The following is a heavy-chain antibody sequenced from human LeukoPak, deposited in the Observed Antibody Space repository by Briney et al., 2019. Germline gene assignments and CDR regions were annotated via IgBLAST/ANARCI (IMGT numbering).Heavy chain of an antibody. Sequence: PGGSLRLSCAASGFIFSSYWMSWVRQAPGKGLEWVANIKQDGSEKYYVDSVKGRFTISRDNAKNSLYLQMNSLRAEDTAVYYCASDWENRRWLIDYWGQGTLVTVSS. CDR3: ASDWENRRWLIDY. D-gene: IGHD5-24*01. CDR1: GFIFSSYW. CDR2: IKQDGSEK. V-gene: IGHV3-7*01. J-gene: IGHJ4*02.